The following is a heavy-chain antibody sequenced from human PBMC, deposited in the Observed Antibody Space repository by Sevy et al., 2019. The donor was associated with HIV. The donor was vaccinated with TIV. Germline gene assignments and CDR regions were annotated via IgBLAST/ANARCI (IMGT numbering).Heavy chain of an antibody. J-gene: IGHJ3*02. D-gene: IGHD2-2*01. Sequence: SETLSLTCTVSGGSISSGSYYWSWIRQPAGKGLEWIGRIYTSGSTNYNPSLKSRVTISVDTSKNQFSLKLSSVTAADTAAYYCARVSRPVRAAATYDAFDIWGQGTMVTVSS. CDR2: IYTSGST. CDR3: ARVSRPVRAAATYDAFDI. CDR1: GGSISSGSYY. V-gene: IGHV4-61*02.